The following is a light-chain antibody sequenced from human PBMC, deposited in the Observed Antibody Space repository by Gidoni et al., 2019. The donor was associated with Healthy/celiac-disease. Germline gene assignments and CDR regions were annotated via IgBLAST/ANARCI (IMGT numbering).Light chain of an antibody. CDR3: QQSYSTPVA. Sequence: DIEMTQSPASLSASVGDRVTITCRASQSISSYLNWYQQKPGKAPKLLIYAASSLQSGVPSRFSGSGSATDITPTISSLPPEDFATYYCQQSYSTPVAFGQXTKVEIK. CDR2: AAS. CDR1: QSISSY. J-gene: IGKJ1*01. V-gene: IGKV1-39*01.